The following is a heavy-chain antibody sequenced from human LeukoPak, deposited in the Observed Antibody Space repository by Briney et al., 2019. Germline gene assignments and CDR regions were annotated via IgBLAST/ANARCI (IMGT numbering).Heavy chain of an antibody. CDR3: ARSSRSGYYYYYYYMDV. CDR1: GGSISSSGYS. CDR2: IYYSGST. D-gene: IGHD3-22*01. V-gene: IGHV4-30-4*07. Sequence: SETLSLTCTVSGGSISSSGYSWSWIRQPPGKGLEWIGYIYYSGSTYYNPSLKSRVTISVDRSKNRFSLKLSSVTAADTAVYYCARSSRSGYYYYYYYMDVWGKGTTVTISS. J-gene: IGHJ6*03.